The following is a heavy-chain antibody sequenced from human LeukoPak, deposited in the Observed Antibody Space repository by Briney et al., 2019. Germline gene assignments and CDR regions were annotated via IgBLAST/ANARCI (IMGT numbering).Heavy chain of an antibody. CDR2: INPNSGGT. J-gene: IGHJ3*02. CDR3: ARDRAYYYGSGSYEEDAFDI. D-gene: IGHD3-10*01. CDR1: GYTFTGYY. V-gene: IGHV1-2*02. Sequence: GASVKVSCKASGYTFTGYYMHWVRQAPGQGLEWMGWINPNSGGTNYAQKFQGRVTMTRDTSISTAYMELSRLRSDDTAVYYCARDRAYYYGSGSYEEDAFDIWGQGTMVTVSS.